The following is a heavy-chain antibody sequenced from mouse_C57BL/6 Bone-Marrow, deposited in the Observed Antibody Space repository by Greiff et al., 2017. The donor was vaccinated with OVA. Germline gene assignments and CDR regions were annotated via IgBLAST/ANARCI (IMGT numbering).Heavy chain of an antibody. V-gene: IGHV1-15*01. Sequence: QVQLQQSGAELVRPGASVTLSCKASGYTFTDYEMHWVKQTPVHGLEWIGAIDPETGGTAYNQKFKGKAILTADKSSSTAYMELRSLTSEDSAVYYCTRGGAYYGNYWFAYWGQGTLVTVSA. CDR2: IDPETGGT. CDR1: GYTFTDYE. J-gene: IGHJ3*01. D-gene: IGHD2-10*01. CDR3: TRGGAYYGNYWFAY.